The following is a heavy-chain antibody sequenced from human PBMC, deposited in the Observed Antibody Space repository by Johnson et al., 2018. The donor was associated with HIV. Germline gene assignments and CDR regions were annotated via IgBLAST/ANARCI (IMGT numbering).Heavy chain of an antibody. CDR3: ARENHCGGNREGAI. CDR2: ISYDGSNK. J-gene: IGHJ3*02. V-gene: IGHV3-30-3*01. CDR1: GFTFSSYA. D-gene: IGHD4-23*01. Sequence: QVQLVESGGGVVQPGRSLRLSCAASGFTFSSYAMHWVRQAPGKGLEWVAVISYDGSNKYYADSVKGRFTISRDNAKNSLYLQMNSLRAEDTAVYYCARENHCGGNREGAIWGQGTMVTVSS.